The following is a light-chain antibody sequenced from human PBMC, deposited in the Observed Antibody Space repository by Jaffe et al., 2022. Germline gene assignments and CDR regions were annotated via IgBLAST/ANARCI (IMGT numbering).Light chain of an antibody. Sequence: QSVLTQPPSVSGAPGQRVTISCTGSSSNIGAGYHVHWYQQLPGTAPELLIYANSNRPSGVPDRFSGSKSGTSASLAITGLQAEDEADYYCQSYDSSLSGVVFGGGTKLTVL. J-gene: IGLJ2*01. V-gene: IGLV1-40*01. CDR1: SSNIGAGYH. CDR3: QSYDSSLSGVV. CDR2: ANS.